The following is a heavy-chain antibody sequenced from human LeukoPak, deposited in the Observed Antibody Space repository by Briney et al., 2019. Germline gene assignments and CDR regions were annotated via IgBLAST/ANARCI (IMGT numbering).Heavy chain of an antibody. CDR2: ISAYNGNT. V-gene: IGHV1-18*01. D-gene: IGHD5-18*01. Sequence: ASVKVSCKASGGAFNNYAITWLRQAPGQGLEWMGWISAYNGNTNYAQKLQGRVTMTTDTSTSTAYMELRSLRSDDTAVYYCARVYSSSGPDAFDIWGQGTMVTVSS. J-gene: IGHJ3*02. CDR3: ARVYSSSGPDAFDI. CDR1: GGAFNNYA.